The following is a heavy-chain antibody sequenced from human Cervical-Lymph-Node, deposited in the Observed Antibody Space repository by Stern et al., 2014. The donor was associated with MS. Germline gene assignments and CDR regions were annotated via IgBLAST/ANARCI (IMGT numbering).Heavy chain of an antibody. V-gene: IGHV4-39*02. Sequence: QVQLQESGPGLMKPSETLSLNCTVSGWSISSCSFSWVWIRQPPGMGLKGIGGVYYSGSPNSTPFLKSLVTISVATTTNHICLMRNALVVADAAKYYCARQGRIAALGHWGLGTLVTVSS. CDR3: ARQGRIAALGH. D-gene: IGHD6-25*01. CDR2: VYYSGSP. J-gene: IGHJ4*02. CDR1: GWSISSCSFS.